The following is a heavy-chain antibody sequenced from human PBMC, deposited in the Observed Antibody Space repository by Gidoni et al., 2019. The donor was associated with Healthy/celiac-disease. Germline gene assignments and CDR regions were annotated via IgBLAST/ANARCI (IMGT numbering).Heavy chain of an antibody. D-gene: IGHD6-13*01. J-gene: IGHJ6*02. CDR1: GFTFDDYA. V-gene: IGHV3-9*01. CDR3: AKDRAAAALYGMDV. CDR2: ISWNSGSI. Sequence: EVQLVESGGGLVQTGRSLRLSCAASGFTFDDYAMHWVRQAPGKGLEWVSGISWNSGSIGYADSVKGRFTISRDNAKNSLYLQMNSLRAEDTALYYCAKDRAAAALYGMDVWGQGTTVTVSS.